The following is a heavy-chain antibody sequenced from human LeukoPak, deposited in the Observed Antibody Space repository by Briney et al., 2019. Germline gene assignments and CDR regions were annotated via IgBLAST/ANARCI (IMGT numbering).Heavy chain of an antibody. Sequence: PRGSLRLSCAASGFTFSNASMNWVRQAPGKGLEWVSSISSSSSYIYYADSVKGRFTISRDNAKNSLYLQMNSLRAGDTAVYYCASSLGYCSGGSCYAGNQFDYWGQGTLVAVSS. D-gene: IGHD2-15*01. J-gene: IGHJ4*02. V-gene: IGHV3-21*01. CDR1: GFTFSNAS. CDR2: ISSSSSYI. CDR3: ASSLGYCSGGSCYAGNQFDY.